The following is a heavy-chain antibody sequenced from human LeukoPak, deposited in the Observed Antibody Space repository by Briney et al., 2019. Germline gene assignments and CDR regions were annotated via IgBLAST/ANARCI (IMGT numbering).Heavy chain of an antibody. J-gene: IGHJ4*02. D-gene: IGHD3-9*01. V-gene: IGHV4-38-2*02. CDR3: ARSSVLRYFDWLLSTYYFDY. CDR1: GYSISSGYF. Sequence: SETLSLTCTVSGYSISSGYFWGWIRQPPGKGLEWIGSFYHSGITYYNPSLKSRVTISVEMSKNQFSLKLSSVTAADTAVYYCARSSVLRYFDWLLSTYYFDYWGQGTLVTVSS. CDR2: FYHSGIT.